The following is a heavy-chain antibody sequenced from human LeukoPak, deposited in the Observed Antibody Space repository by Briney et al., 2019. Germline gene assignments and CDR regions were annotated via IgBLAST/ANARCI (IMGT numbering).Heavy chain of an antibody. CDR2: INHSGST. CDR3: ARGIGSGWYEDY. CDR1: GGSFSGYY. Sequence: SEALSLTCAVYGGSFSGYYWSWIRQPPGKGLEWVGEINHSGSTNYNPSLKSRVTISVDTSKNQFSLKLSSVTAADTAVYYCARGIGSGWYEDYWGQGTLVTVSS. D-gene: IGHD6-19*01. J-gene: IGHJ4*02. V-gene: IGHV4-34*01.